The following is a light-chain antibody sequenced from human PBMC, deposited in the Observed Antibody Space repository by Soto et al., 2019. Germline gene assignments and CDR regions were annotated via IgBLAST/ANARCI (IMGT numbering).Light chain of an antibody. Sequence: IQMTQSPSSLSASVGDTVTITCRASQDIGVHLNWYQQKPRQAPKLLIYDVFQMESGVSPRFSGSGSATAFSLTISSLRYEDVGTYYCQHYNSYSEAFGQGTKVELK. CDR2: DVF. CDR3: QHYNSYSEA. J-gene: IGKJ1*01. V-gene: IGKV1-33*01. CDR1: QDIGVH.